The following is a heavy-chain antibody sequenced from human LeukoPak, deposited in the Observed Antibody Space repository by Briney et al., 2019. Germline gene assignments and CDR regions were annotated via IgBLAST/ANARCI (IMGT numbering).Heavy chain of an antibody. CDR2: IIPIFGTA. CDR3: AREASTYYYDSSGYYSGDYWYFDL. J-gene: IGHJ2*01. D-gene: IGHD3-22*01. V-gene: IGHV1-69*13. CDR1: GGTFSSYA. Sequence: SVKVSCKASGGTFSSYAISWVRQAPGQGLEWMGGIIPIFGTANYAQKFQGRVTITADESTSTAYMELSSLKSEDTAVYYCAREASTYYYDSSGYYSGDYWYFDLWGRGTLVTVSS.